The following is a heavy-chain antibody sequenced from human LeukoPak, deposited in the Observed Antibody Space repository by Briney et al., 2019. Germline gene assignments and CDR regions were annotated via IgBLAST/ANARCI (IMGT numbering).Heavy chain of an antibody. Sequence: PSETLSLTCTVSGGSISSYYWSWIRQPPGKGLEWIGYIYYSGSTNYNPSLKSRVTISVDTSKNQFSLKLSSVTAADTAVCYCARDGGIAVAGRQLDYWGQGTLVTVSS. V-gene: IGHV4-59*12. D-gene: IGHD6-19*01. J-gene: IGHJ4*02. CDR3: ARDGGIAVAGRQLDY. CDR2: IYYSGST. CDR1: GGSISSYY.